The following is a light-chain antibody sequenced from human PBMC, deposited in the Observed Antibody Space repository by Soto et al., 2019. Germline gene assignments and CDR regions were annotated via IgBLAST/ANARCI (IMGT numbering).Light chain of an antibody. Sequence: QAVRTQSPSASASLGASVKLTCNLSSGHSSYAIAWHQQQPEKGPRYLMRLNSDGSHSKGDGIPDRFSGSSSGAERYLTISSLQSEDEADYYCQTWGSGIHVVFGGGTKLTVL. CDR2: LNSDGSH. CDR1: SGHSSYA. V-gene: IGLV4-69*01. J-gene: IGLJ2*01. CDR3: QTWGSGIHVV.